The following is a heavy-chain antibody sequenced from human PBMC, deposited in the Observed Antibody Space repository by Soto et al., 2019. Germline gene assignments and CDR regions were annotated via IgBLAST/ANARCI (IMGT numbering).Heavy chain of an antibody. V-gene: IGHV1-2*02. D-gene: IGHD4-17*01. CDR3: GRVPAPGRPVTTYY. Sequence: QVQLVQSGAEVKKPGASVKVSCKTSGYIFTDFFVHWIRQAPGQGLEWLGCINPNAGDTEYAQKFLGRVFMTRDTSTNTVYMEMTGLTSNDTAVYYCGRVPAPGRPVTTYYWGQGSLV. J-gene: IGHJ4*02. CDR1: GYIFTDFF. CDR2: INPNAGDT.